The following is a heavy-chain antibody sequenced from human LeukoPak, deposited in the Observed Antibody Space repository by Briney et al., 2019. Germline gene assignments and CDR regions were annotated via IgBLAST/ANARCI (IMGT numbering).Heavy chain of an antibody. CDR1: GVSISSYY. D-gene: IGHD2-2*01. J-gene: IGHJ6*03. V-gene: IGHV4-59*01. CDR2: IYYSGST. CDR3: ARTTEGYCRSTSCYGFYYSYYMDV. Sequence: KASETLSLTCTVSGVSISSYYWSWIRQPPGKGLEWIGYIYYSGSTNYKPSLKSRVTISVDTSKNQFSLKLCSVTAADTAVYYCARTTEGYCRSTSCYGFYYSYYMDVWGKGTTVTISS.